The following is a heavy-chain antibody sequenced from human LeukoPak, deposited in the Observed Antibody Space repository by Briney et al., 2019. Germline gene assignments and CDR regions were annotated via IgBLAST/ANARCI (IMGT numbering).Heavy chain of an antibody. Sequence: ASVKVSCKASGGTFSSYAISWVRQAPGQGLEWMGWISAYNGNTNYAQKLQGRVTMTTDTSTSTAYMELRSLRSDDTAVYYCARASRYYDFWSGLDYWGQGTLVTVSS. V-gene: IGHV1-18*01. J-gene: IGHJ4*02. CDR2: ISAYNGNT. CDR1: GGTFSSYA. CDR3: ARASRYYDFWSGLDY. D-gene: IGHD3-3*01.